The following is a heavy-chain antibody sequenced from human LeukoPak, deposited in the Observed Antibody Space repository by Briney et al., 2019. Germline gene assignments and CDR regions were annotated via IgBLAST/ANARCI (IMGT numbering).Heavy chain of an antibody. CDR3: ARRGSTDY. J-gene: IGHJ4*02. CDR1: GFTFNSYE. CDR2: IKEDGSEK. D-gene: IGHD2/OR15-2a*01. Sequence: GGSLRLSCAASGFTFNSYEMNWVRQAPGKGLEWVANIKEDGSEKYYADFVKGRFTISRDNAKNSLDLQMNSLRAEDTAVYYCARRGSTDYWGQGTLVTVSS. V-gene: IGHV3-7*03.